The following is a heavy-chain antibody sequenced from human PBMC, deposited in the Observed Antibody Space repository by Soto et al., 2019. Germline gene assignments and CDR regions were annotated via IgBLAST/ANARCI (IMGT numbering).Heavy chain of an antibody. J-gene: IGHJ6*02. V-gene: IGHV4-39*01. CDR1: GGSISSSSYY. D-gene: IGHD5-12*01. Sequence: SETLSLTCTVSGGSISSSSYYWGWIRQPPGKGLEWIGSIYYSGSTYYNPSLKNRVTISVDTSKNQFSLKLSSVTAADTAVYYCARRGGDDSGYGRGYYYGMDVWGQGTTVTVSS. CDR3: ARRGGDDSGYGRGYYYGMDV. CDR2: IYYSGST.